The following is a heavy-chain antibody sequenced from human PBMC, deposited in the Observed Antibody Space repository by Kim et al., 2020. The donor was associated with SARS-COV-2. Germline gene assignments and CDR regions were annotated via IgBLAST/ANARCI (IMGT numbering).Heavy chain of an antibody. CDR2: ISSSSSTI. CDR3: AREVGATPGDFQH. D-gene: IGHD1-26*01. J-gene: IGHJ1*01. Sequence: GGSLRLSCAASGFTFSSYSMNWVRQAPGKGLEWVSYISSSSSTIYYADSVKGRFTISRDNAKNSLYLQMNSLRAEDTAVYYCAREVGATPGDFQHWGQGTLVTVSS. CDR1: GFTFSSYS. V-gene: IGHV3-48*04.